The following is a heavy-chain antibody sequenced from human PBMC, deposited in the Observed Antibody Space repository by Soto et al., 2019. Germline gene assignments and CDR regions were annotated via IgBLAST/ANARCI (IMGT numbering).Heavy chain of an antibody. Sequence: QVELVQSGAEVKKPGSSVKVSCQASEDTFRNYAISWVRQAPGQGLEWMGGLIPIFGTANYAQKFQGRVTITADTSANTVYLELSSMRSEDTAVYYCASTKYDSSAYYYWYLGLRGRGTRVTFSS. CDR3: ASTKYDSSAYYYWYLGL. V-gene: IGHV1-69*06. D-gene: IGHD3-22*01. CDR1: EDTFRNYA. J-gene: IGHJ2*01. CDR2: LIPIFGTA.